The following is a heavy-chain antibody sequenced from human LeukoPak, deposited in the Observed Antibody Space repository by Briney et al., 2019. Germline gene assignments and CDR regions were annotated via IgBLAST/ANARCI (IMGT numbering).Heavy chain of an antibody. CDR1: GFTFSSYS. Sequence: PGGSLRLSCAASGFTFSSYSMNWVRQAPGKGLEWVSDISSSGSTIYYADSVKGRFTISRDNAKNSLYLQMNSLRAEDTAVYYCARAPCGPPSCYYYYYGMDVWGRGTTVTVSS. J-gene: IGHJ6*02. D-gene: IGHD6-6*01. CDR3: ARAPCGPPSCYYYYYGMDV. V-gene: IGHV3-48*04. CDR2: ISSSGSTI.